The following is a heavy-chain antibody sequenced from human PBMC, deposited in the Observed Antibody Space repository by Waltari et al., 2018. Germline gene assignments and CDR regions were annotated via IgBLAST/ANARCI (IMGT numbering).Heavy chain of an antibody. Sequence: QLQLQESGPGLVKPSETLSLTCTVSGGSISSSSYYWGWIRQPTGKGLEWIGSIYYSGSTYYNPSLKSRVTISVDTSKNQFSLKLSSVTAADTAVYYCARRIGYYDILTGFPSSAFDIWGQGTMVTVSS. CDR2: IYYSGST. V-gene: IGHV4-39*01. D-gene: IGHD3-9*01. J-gene: IGHJ3*02. CDR1: GGSISSSSYY. CDR3: ARRIGYYDILTGFPSSAFDI.